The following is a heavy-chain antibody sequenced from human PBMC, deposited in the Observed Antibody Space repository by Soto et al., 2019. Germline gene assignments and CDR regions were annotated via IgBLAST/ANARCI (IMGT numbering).Heavy chain of an antibody. V-gene: IGHV3-33*03. D-gene: IGHD1-26*01. CDR1: GFSFSSYG. CDR3: ARAQYTGSYFDACDV. Sequence: GGSLRLSCAASGFSFSSYGMHWVRQAPGKGLDWVAVIWYDGSNKYYAESVKGRFTISRDNSKNTLYVQLNSLTVDHTAVYYCARAQYTGSYFDACDVWGQGTMVTVSS. CDR2: IWYDGSNK. J-gene: IGHJ3*01.